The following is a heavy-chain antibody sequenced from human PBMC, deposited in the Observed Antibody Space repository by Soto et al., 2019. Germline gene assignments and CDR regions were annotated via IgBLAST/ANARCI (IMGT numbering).Heavy chain of an antibody. V-gene: IGHV4-59*01. Sequence: QVQLQESGPGLVKPSETLSLTCTDSGGSINSYYWSWIRQPPGKGLEWIGYIYYSGSTNYNPSLKSRVTISVDTSKNQFSLKLSSVTAADTAVYYCARRYGGNFDYWGQGTLVTVSS. CDR1: GGSINSYY. J-gene: IGHJ4*02. CDR3: ARRYGGNFDY. CDR2: IYYSGST. D-gene: IGHD1-26*01.